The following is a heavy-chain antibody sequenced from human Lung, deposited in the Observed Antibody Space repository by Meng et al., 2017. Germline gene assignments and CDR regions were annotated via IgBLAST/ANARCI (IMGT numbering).Heavy chain of an antibody. CDR2: INHSGST. V-gene: IGHV4-34*01. CDR3: ARGPTTMAHDFDY. Sequence: QAHLQRWGAGLVKPSETLSLTCVVDGGSFSDYYWSWLRQPPGKGLEWIGEINHSGSTNYNPSLASRATISVDTSQNNLSLKLSSVTAADSAVYYCARGPTTMAHDFDYWGQGTLVTVSS. D-gene: IGHD4-11*01. J-gene: IGHJ4*02. CDR1: GGSFSDYY.